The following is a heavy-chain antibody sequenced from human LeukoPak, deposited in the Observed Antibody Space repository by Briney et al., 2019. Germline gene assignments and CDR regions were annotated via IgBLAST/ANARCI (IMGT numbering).Heavy chain of an antibody. CDR2: IYCSGST. CDR1: GGSISSYY. CDR3: ARHGLWSGGNYYYGMDV. J-gene: IGHJ6*02. Sequence: ASETLSLTCTVSGGSISSYYWSWIRQPPGKGLEYIGYIYCSGSTNYNPSLKSRVTISVDTSKNQFSLKLSSVTAADTAVYYCARHGLWSGGNYYYGMDVWGQGTTVTVSS. D-gene: IGHD3-10*01. V-gene: IGHV4-59*08.